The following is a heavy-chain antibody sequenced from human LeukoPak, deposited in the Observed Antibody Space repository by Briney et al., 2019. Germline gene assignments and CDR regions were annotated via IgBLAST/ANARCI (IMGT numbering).Heavy chain of an antibody. CDR2: IIPIFGTA. Sequence: ASVKVSCKASGGTFSSYAISWVRQAPGQGLEWMGGIIPIFGTANYAQKLQGRVTMTTDTSTSTAYMELRSLRSDDTAVYYCAREAITGTLPLDYWGQGTLVTVSS. J-gene: IGHJ4*02. D-gene: IGHD1-7*01. CDR3: AREAITGTLPLDY. CDR1: GGTFSSYA. V-gene: IGHV1-69*05.